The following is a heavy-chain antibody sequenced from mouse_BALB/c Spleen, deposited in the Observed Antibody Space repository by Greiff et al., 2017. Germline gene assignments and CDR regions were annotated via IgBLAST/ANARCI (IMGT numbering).Heavy chain of an antibody. CDR2: ISSGSSTI. V-gene: IGHV5-17*02. Sequence: EVKLVESGGGLVQPGGSRKLSCAASGFTFSSFGMHWVRQAPEKGLEWVAYISSGSSTIYYADTVKGRFTISRDNPKNTLFLQMTSLRAEDTAMYYCARKTTRATCGAMDYWGQGTSVTVSS. D-gene: IGHD3-2*01. CDR3: ARKTTRATCGAMDY. CDR1: GFTFSSFG. J-gene: IGHJ4*01.